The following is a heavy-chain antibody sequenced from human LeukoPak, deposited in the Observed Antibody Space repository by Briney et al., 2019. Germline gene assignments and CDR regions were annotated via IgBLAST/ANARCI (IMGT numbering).Heavy chain of an antibody. CDR2: MNPNSGGT. V-gene: IGHV1-2*02. CDR3: ARSYSGSSNWFDP. J-gene: IGHJ5*02. CDR1: GYTXTGYY. Sequence: ASVKVSCKASGYTXTGYYMHWVRQAPGQGLEWMGWMNPNSGGTEYAQNFQGRVTMTRDTSISTVYMELSSLGSDDSAVYYCARSYSGSSNWFDPWGQGTLVTVSS. D-gene: IGHD6-13*01.